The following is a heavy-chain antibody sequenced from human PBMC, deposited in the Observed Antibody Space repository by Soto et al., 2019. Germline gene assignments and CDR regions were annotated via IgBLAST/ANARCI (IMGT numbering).Heavy chain of an antibody. CDR3: AKDIKRPGIAAAGDYYYYGMDV. Sequence: EVQLVESGGVVVQPGGSLRLSCAASGFTFDDYTMHWVRQAPGKGLEWVSLISWDGGSTYYADSVKGRFTISRDNSKNSLYLQMNSLRTEDTALYYCAKDIKRPGIAAAGDYYYYGMDVWGQGTTVTVSS. J-gene: IGHJ6*02. CDR2: ISWDGGST. CDR1: GFTFDDYT. V-gene: IGHV3-43*01. D-gene: IGHD6-13*01.